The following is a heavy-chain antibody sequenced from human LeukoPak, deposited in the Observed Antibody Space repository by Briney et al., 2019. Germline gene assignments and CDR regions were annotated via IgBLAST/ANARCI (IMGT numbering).Heavy chain of an antibody. CDR2: MSYSGST. J-gene: IGHJ4*02. CDR1: GDSMSRYY. CDR3: ASLTGGVGARRFDY. V-gene: IGHV4-59*08. D-gene: IGHD1-26*01. Sequence: PSETLSLTCTVSGDSMSRYYRSWVRQPPGRGLEWIGYMSYSGSTNYNPSLNRRVTISLDKSKNQVSLTLSSMTATDTAIYYGASLTGGVGARRFDYWGQGILVTVSS.